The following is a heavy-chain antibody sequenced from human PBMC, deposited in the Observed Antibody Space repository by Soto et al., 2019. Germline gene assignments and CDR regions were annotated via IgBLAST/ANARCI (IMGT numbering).Heavy chain of an antibody. V-gene: IGHV4-39*01. CDR1: GGSISSSSYY. CDR2: IYYSGST. Sequence: QLQLQESGPGLVKPSETLSLTCTVSGGSISSSSYYWGWIRQPPGKGLEWIGSIYYSGSTYYNPSLKSRVTISVDTSKSQFSLKLSSVTAADTAVYYCATTLVDPFNWFDPWGQGTLVTVSS. D-gene: IGHD5-12*01. J-gene: IGHJ5*02. CDR3: ATTLVDPFNWFDP.